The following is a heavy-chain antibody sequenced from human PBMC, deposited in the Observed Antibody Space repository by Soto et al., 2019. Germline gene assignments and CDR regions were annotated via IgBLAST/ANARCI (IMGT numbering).Heavy chain of an antibody. CDR1: GYSFTSYW. CDR2: IYPGDSDT. CDR3: ARHKRVTTLYHYYGMDV. J-gene: IGHJ6*02. D-gene: IGHD4-17*01. Sequence: GESLKISCKGSGYSFTSYWIGWVRQMPGKGLEWMGIIYPGDSDTRYSPSFQGQVTISADKSISTAYLQWSSLKASDTAMYYCARHKRVTTLYHYYGMDVWGQGTTVTVSS. V-gene: IGHV5-51*01.